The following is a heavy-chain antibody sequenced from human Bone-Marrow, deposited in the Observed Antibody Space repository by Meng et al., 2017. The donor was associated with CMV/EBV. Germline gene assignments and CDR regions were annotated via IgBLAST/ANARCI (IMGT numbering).Heavy chain of an antibody. CDR2: ISWNSGSI. J-gene: IGHJ4*02. V-gene: IGHV3-9*01. CDR1: GFTFDDYA. D-gene: IGHD3-22*01. CDR3: ARGDYDSSGFFDY. Sequence: SLKISCAASGFTFDDYAMHWVRQAPGKGLEWVSGISWNSGSIGYADSVKGRFTISRDNAKNSLYLQMNSLRAEDTALYYCARGDYDSSGFFDYWGQGTLVTVSS.